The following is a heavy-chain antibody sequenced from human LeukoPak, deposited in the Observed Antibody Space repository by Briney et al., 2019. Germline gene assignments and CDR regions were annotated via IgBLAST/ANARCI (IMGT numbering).Heavy chain of an antibody. V-gene: IGHV3-11*01. D-gene: IGHD5-12*01. CDR3: ASPPSGSSPDGDY. CDR2: ISSRGTIT. Sequence: GGSLRLSCAASGFTFSGYYMIWIRQAPGNGLEWVSYISSRGTITYYADSVKGRFTISRDNAKNSLFLHMNSLRAEDTAVYYCASPPSGSSPDGDYWGQGTLVTVSS. J-gene: IGHJ4*02. CDR1: GFTFSGYY.